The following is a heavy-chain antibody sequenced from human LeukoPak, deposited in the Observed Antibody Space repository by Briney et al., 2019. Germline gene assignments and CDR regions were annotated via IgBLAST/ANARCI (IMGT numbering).Heavy chain of an antibody. CDR3: ARGQYPKW. V-gene: IGHV4-39*07. CDR2: INHSGST. Sequence: SETLSLTCTVSGGSISSSSYYWSWLRQPPGKVLEWIGEINHSGSTNYNPSLKSRVTISGDTSKNQFSLKLSSVTAADTAVYYCARGQYPKWWGQGTLVTVSS. J-gene: IGHJ4*02. CDR1: GGSISSSSYY. D-gene: IGHD2-2*01.